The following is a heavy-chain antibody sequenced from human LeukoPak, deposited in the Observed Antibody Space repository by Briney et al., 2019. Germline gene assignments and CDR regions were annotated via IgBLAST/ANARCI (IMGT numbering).Heavy chain of an antibody. J-gene: IGHJ3*02. V-gene: IGHV4-34*01. Sequence: SETLSLTCAVYGGSFSGYYWSWIRQPPGKGLEWIGEINHSGSTNYNPSLKSRVTISVDTSKNQFSLKLSSVTAADTAVYYCVAYGVDAFDIWGQGTMVTVSS. D-gene: IGHD3-10*01. CDR2: INHSGST. CDR1: GGSFSGYY. CDR3: VAYGVDAFDI.